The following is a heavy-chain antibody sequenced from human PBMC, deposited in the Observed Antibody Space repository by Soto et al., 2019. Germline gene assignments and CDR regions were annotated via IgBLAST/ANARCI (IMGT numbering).Heavy chain of an antibody. J-gene: IGHJ3*02. Sequence: SETLSLTCSVSGGSISSSSYFWGWIRQPPGKGLEWIGSIYYSGSTYYNPSLKSRLTVSVDTSKNQFSLRLSSVTAADTAVYFCARDDAFDIWGQGTMVTVSS. CDR1: GGSISSSSYF. D-gene: IGHD3-10*01. V-gene: IGHV4-39*01. CDR3: ARDDAFDI. CDR2: IYYSGST.